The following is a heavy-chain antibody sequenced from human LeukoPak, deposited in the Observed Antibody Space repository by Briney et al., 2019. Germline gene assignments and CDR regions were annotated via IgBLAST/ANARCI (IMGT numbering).Heavy chain of an antibody. CDR1: GCTFSNFG. Sequence: GASVKVSCKAAGCTFSNFGISWVRQAPGQGLEWMGWISGYNGETNYAQKFQGRVTMTTDTSANTAYMEVRSLRSDDTAVYYCARDYEIAVRYDCFDPWGQGTLVIVSS. V-gene: IGHV1-18*01. J-gene: IGHJ5*02. CDR3: ARDYEIAVRYDCFDP. CDR2: ISGYNGET. D-gene: IGHD6-6*01.